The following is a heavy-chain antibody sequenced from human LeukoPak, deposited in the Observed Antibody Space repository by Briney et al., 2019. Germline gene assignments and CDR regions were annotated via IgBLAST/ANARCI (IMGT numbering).Heavy chain of an antibody. J-gene: IGHJ5*02. Sequence: PGGCLRLSCAASGFTVSSNYMSWVRQAPGRGLEWVSVIYNGGSTYYAGSVKGRFTISRDNSKNTLYLQMNSLRAEDTAVYYCARGDWAFDPWGQGTLVTVSS. CDR1: GFTVSSNY. CDR2: IYNGGST. V-gene: IGHV3-53*01. CDR3: ARGDWAFDP. D-gene: IGHD2-21*01.